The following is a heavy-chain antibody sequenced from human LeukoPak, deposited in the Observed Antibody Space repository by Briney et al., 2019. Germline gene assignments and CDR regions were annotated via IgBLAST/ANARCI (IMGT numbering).Heavy chain of an antibody. CDR2: FYTSGST. CDR3: ARNSCPSGSCYDNRGYFDY. CDR1: GGSISSGTYY. D-gene: IGHD2-15*01. J-gene: IGHJ4*02. Sequence: PSETLSLTCTVSGGSISSGTYYWSWIRQPAGKGLEWIGRFYTSGSTNYNPSLKSRITISVDTSKNQFSMKLSSVTAAGTAVYYCARNSCPSGSCYDNRGYFDYWGQGTLVTVSS. V-gene: IGHV4-61*02.